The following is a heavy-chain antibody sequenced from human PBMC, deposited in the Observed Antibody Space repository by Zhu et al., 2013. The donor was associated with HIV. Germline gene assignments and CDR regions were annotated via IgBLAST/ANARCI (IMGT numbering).Heavy chain of an antibody. CDR3: ARGRGITGTTAMVSLGY. CDR1: GGTFSSYA. CDR2: IIPIFGTA. V-gene: IGHV1-69*01. J-gene: IGHJ4*02. D-gene: IGHD1-7*01. Sequence: QVQLVQSGAEVKKPGSSVKVSCKASGGTFSSYAISWVRQAPGQGLEWMGGIIPIFGTANYAQKFQGRVTITADESTSTAYMELSSLRSEDTAVYYCARGRGITGTTAMVSLGYWGQGTLVTVSS.